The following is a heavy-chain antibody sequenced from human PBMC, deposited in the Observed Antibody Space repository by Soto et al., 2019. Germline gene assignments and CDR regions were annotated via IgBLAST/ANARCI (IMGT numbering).Heavy chain of an antibody. J-gene: IGHJ4*02. V-gene: IGHV3-21*01. CDR2: ISSSSSYI. CDR1: GFTFSSYS. D-gene: IGHD4-17*01. CDR3: ASYHDYGDYDLDY. Sequence: ESGGGLVKPGGSLRLSCAASGFTFSSYSMNWVRQAPGKGLEWVSSISSSSSYIYYADSVKGRFTISRDNAKNSLYLQMNSLRAEDTAVYYCASYHDYGDYDLDYWGQGTLVTVSS.